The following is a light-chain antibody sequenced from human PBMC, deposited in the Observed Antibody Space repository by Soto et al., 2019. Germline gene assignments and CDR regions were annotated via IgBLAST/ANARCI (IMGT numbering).Light chain of an antibody. CDR1: QNVLYKCNKENY. CDR2: WAS. Sequence: DIVLTQAPDSLAVSLGERATINCKSSQNVLYKCNKENYLALFQQKPGQTTKLLRYWASTRKSGIHDRFTFSGSRSDLTLTISSLQAEDVALYNCQQYYHTPPYTFGPRTNLEI. J-gene: IGKJ2*01. V-gene: IGKV4-1*01. CDR3: QQYYHTPPYT.